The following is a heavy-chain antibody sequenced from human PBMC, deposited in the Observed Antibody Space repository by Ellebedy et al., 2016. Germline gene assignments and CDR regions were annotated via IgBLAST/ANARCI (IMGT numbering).Heavy chain of an antibody. CDR2: IYPGDSDT. J-gene: IGHJ4*02. Sequence: GESLKISXKASGYSFTSYWIGWVRQMPGKGLEWMGIIYPGDSDTRYSPSFQGQVTISADKSISTAYLQWSSLKASDTAMYYCASSPNSNYVWGSYRQFDYWGQGTLVTVSS. CDR1: GYSFTSYW. V-gene: IGHV5-51*01. CDR3: ASSPNSNYVWGSYRQFDY. D-gene: IGHD3-16*02.